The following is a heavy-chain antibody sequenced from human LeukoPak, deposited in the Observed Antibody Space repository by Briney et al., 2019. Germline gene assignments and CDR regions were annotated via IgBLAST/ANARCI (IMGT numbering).Heavy chain of an antibody. V-gene: IGHV1-2*02. Sequence: ASVKVSCTASGYTFTDYYLHWVRQAPGQGLQWMGWVNPSSGGTNYPHNLQGRATMTRDTSISTAYMELSRLRSDDTAVYYCARVAEYYYDSSGYANFDYWGQGTLVTVSS. D-gene: IGHD3-22*01. CDR1: GYTFTDYY. CDR3: ARVAEYYYDSSGYANFDY. J-gene: IGHJ4*02. CDR2: VNPSSGGT.